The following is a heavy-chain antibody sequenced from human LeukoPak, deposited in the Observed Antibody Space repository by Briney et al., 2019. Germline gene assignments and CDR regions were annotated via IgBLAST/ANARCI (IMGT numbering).Heavy chain of an antibody. CDR2: IYYSGST. Sequence: SETLSLTCTVSGGSISSGDYYWSWIRQPPGKGLEWIGYIYYSGSTYYNPSLKSRVTISVDTSKNQFSLKLSSVTAADTAVYYCARDHSIYEILTQRLYYYGMDVWGQGTTVTVSS. J-gene: IGHJ6*02. V-gene: IGHV4-30-4*01. CDR1: GGSISSGDYY. CDR3: ARDHSIYEILTQRLYYYGMDV. D-gene: IGHD3-9*01.